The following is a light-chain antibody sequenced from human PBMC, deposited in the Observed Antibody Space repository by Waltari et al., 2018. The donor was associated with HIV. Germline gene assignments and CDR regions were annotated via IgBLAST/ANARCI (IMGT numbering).Light chain of an antibody. CDR3: AAWDSSLSVVV. CDR1: SNNVGNQG. V-gene: IGLV10-54*01. CDR2: RNN. J-gene: IGLJ2*01. Sequence: QAGLTQPPSVSKGLRQTATLTCTGNSNNVGNQGAAWLQQHQGHPPKLLSYRNNNRPSVISERFSASRSGNTASLTITGLQPEDEADYYCAAWDSSLSVVVFGGGTKLTVL.